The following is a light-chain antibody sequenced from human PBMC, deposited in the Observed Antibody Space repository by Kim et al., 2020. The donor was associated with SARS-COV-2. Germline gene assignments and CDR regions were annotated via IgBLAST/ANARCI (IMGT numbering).Light chain of an antibody. J-gene: IGKJ2*01. CDR3: QQSYSNPPEYT. Sequence: IQMTQSPYSLSASVGDRVTITCRASQSISNYLNWYQQKPGKAPKVLIYAASILQSGVPSRFSGSGSGTDFTLTISSLQPEDFATYYCQQSYSNPPEYTFGQGTKLEI. CDR2: AAS. CDR1: QSISNY. V-gene: IGKV1-39*01.